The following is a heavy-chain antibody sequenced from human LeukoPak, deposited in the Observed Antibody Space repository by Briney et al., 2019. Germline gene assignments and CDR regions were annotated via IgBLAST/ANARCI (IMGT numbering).Heavy chain of an antibody. CDR2: INHSGST. Sequence: SETLSLTCAVYGGSFSGYYWSWIRQPPGKGLEWIGEINHSGSTNYNPSLKSRVTISVDTSKNQFSLKLSSVTAADTAVYYCARFWSGVDYLDYWGQGTLVTVSS. D-gene: IGHD2-8*01. V-gene: IGHV4-34*01. J-gene: IGHJ4*02. CDR3: ARFWSGVDYLDY. CDR1: GGSFSGYY.